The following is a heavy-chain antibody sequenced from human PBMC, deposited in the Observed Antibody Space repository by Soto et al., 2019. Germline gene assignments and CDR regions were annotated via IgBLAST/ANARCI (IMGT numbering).Heavy chain of an antibody. CDR2: IIPMFGTT. J-gene: IGHJ4*02. CDR3: ARQITDGDYQC. CDR1: GGTFTTYP. Sequence: QVQLVQSGAEVKKPGSSVKVSCKASGGTFTTYPINWVRQAPGQGLEWMGGIIPMFGTTNYAQKFQGRVKITTDESTSAAYMGLSTLRSHDTATYYCARQITDGDYQCWGQGTLVTVSS. V-gene: IGHV1-69*01. D-gene: IGHD4-17*01.